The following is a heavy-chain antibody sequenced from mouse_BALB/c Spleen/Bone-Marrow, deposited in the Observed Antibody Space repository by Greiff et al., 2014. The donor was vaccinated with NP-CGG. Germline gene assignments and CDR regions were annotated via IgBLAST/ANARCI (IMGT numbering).Heavy chain of an antibody. CDR2: IRLKSNNYAT. V-gene: IGHV6-6*02. Sequence: VQLKESGGGLVQPGGSMKLSCVASGFTFSNYWMNWVRQSPEKGLEWVAEIRLKSNNYATHYAESVKGRFTISRDDSKSSVYLQMNNLRAEDTGIYYCTRHYYGRSFDYWGQGTTLTVSS. J-gene: IGHJ2*01. D-gene: IGHD1-1*01. CDR3: TRHYYGRSFDY. CDR1: GFTFSNYW.